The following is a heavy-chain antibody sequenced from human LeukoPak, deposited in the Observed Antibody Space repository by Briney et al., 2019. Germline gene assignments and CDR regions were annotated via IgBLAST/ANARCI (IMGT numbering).Heavy chain of an antibody. CDR2: TYYSGST. CDR3: ARAFTIFGVVIRGYFDL. J-gene: IGHJ2*01. Sequence: SETLSLTCTVSGGSISSYYWSWIRQPPGKGLEWIGYTYYSGSTNYNPSLKSRVTISVDTSKNQFSLKLGSVTAADTAVYYCARAFTIFGVVIRGYFDLWGRGTLVTVSS. CDR1: GGSISSYY. D-gene: IGHD3-3*01. V-gene: IGHV4-59*01.